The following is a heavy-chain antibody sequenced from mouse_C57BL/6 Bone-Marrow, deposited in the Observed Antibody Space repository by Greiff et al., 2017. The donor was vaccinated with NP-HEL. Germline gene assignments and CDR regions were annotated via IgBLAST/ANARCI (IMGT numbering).Heavy chain of an antibody. CDR3: ARRTVDYAMDY. CDR1: GYTFTSYW. CDR2: IDPSDSYT. D-gene: IGHD1-1*01. Sequence: QVHVKQPGAELVKPGASVKLSCKASGYTFTSYWMQWVKQRPGQGLEWIGEIDPSDSYTNYNQKFKGKATLTVDTSSSTAYMQLSSLTSEDSAVYYCARRTVDYAMDYWGQGTSVTVSS. J-gene: IGHJ4*01. V-gene: IGHV1-50*01.